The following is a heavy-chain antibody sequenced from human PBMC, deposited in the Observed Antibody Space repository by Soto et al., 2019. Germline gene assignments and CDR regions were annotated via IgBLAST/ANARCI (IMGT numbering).Heavy chain of an antibody. Sequence: QVQLVQSGAEVKKPGASVKVSCKASGYTFTSYYMHWVRQAPGQGLEWMGIINPSGGSTSYAQKFQGGVTMTRDTSTSTVYMELSSLRSEDADVYYCARGATVTTWDYYYYMDVWGKGTTVTVSS. D-gene: IGHD4-4*01. V-gene: IGHV1-46*03. CDR2: INPSGGST. J-gene: IGHJ6*03. CDR3: ARGATVTTWDYYYYMDV. CDR1: GYTFTSYY.